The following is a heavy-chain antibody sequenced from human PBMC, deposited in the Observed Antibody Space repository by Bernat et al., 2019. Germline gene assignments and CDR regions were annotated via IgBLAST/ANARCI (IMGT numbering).Heavy chain of an antibody. CDR2: ISSNGGST. V-gene: IGHV3-64*01. CDR3: ARESLAHYDY. Sequence: EVQLVESGGGLVQPGGSLRLSCAASGFTFSSYAMHWVRQAPGKGLEYVSAISSNGGSTYYANSVNGRFTISRDNSKNTLYLQMGSLRAEDMAVYYCARESLAHYDYWGQGTLVTVSS. CDR1: GFTFSSYA. J-gene: IGHJ4*02.